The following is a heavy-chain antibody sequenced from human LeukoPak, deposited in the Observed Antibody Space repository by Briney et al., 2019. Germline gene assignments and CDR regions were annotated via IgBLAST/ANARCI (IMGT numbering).Heavy chain of an antibody. D-gene: IGHD2-2*01. V-gene: IGHV3-30*03. J-gene: IGHJ4*02. CDR2: ISYDGSNK. CDR1: GFTFSSYG. CDR3: ASSDQWLPAAEDY. Sequence: GGSLRLSCAASGFTFSSYGMYWVRQAPGKGLEWVAVISYDGSNKNYPDSVKGRFTISRDNSKNTVDLQMNSLRAEDTAVYYCASSDQWLPAAEDYWGQGTLVTVSS.